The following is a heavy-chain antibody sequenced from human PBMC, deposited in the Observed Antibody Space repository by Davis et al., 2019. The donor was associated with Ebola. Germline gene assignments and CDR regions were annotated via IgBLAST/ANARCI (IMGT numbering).Heavy chain of an antibody. V-gene: IGHV1-2*02. CDR3: ARERWEPRVFVD. J-gene: IGHJ4*02. Sequence: ASVKVSCKASGFTFTGDYMHWLRQAPGQGLEWMGWINPLSGRTKYAQKFQGRVTMTRDTSISTAYMELSGLRSDDTAVYYCARERWEPRVFVDWGQGTLVTVSS. CDR2: INPLSGRT. D-gene: IGHD1-26*01. CDR1: GFTFTGDY.